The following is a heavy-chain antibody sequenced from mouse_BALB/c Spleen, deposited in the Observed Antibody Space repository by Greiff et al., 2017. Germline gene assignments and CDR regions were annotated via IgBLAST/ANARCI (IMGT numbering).Heavy chain of an antibody. CDR2: ISNGGGST. CDR1: GFTFSSYT. V-gene: IGHV5-12-2*01. Sequence: DVHLVESGGGLVQPGGSLKLSCAASGFTFSSYTMSWVRQTPEKRLEWVAYISNGGGSTYYPDTVKGRFTISRDNAKNTLYLQMSSLKSEDTAMYYCARPGYGGYYYAMDYWGQGTSVTVSS. CDR3: ARPGYGGYYYAMDY. J-gene: IGHJ4*01. D-gene: IGHD1-1*02.